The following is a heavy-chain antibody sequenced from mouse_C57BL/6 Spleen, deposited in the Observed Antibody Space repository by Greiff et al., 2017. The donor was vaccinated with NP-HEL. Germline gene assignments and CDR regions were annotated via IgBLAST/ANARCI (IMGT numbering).Heavy chain of an antibody. D-gene: IGHD2-4*01. Sequence: EVQLVESGGGLVKPGGSLKLSCAASGFTFSSYAMSWVRQTPEKRLEWVATISDGGSYTYYPDNVKGRFTISRDNAKNNLYLQMSHLKSEDTAMYYCARDDYDEGYDFDYWGQGTTLTVAS. J-gene: IGHJ2*01. V-gene: IGHV5-4*01. CDR1: GFTFSSYA. CDR2: ISDGGSYT. CDR3: ARDDYDEGYDFDY.